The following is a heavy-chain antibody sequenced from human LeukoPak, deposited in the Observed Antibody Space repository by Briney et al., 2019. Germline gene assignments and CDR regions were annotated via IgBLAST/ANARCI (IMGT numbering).Heavy chain of an antibody. CDR2: IDYDGSST. CDR3: AREVAAAGTYVFDY. Sequence: GGSLRLSCAASGFSFSTHWMHWVRQAPGRELVWVARIDYDGSSTAYPDSVKGRFTISRDNAKNTLYLQMNSLRAEDTAVYYCAREVAAAGTYVFDYWGQGTLVTVSS. D-gene: IGHD6-13*01. J-gene: IGHJ4*02. CDR1: GFSFSTHW. V-gene: IGHV3-74*01.